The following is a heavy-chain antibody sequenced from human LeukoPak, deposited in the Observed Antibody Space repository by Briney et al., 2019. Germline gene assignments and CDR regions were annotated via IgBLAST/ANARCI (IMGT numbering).Heavy chain of an antibody. D-gene: IGHD2-2*01. V-gene: IGHV3-53*01. CDR3: ARGRCSSTSCLYYYYGMDV. Sequence: GGSLRLSCAASGFTVSNTYMSWVRQAPGKGLEWVSLIYSGGGTYSADSVKGRFTISRDNAKNSLYLQMNSLRAEDTAVYYCARGRCSSTSCLYYYYGMDVWGQGTTVTVSS. CDR2: IYSGGGT. CDR1: GFTVSNTY. J-gene: IGHJ6*02.